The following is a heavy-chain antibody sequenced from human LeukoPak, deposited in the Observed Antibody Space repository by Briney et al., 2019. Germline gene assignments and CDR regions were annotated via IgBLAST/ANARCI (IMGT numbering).Heavy chain of an antibody. J-gene: IGHJ6*02. V-gene: IGHV1-18*01. CDR1: GYTFTRYG. CDR2: ISAYNGNT. Sequence: ASVKVSCKASGYTFTRYGISWVRQAPGQGLGWMGWISAYNGNTNYAQKLQGRVTMTTDTSTSTAYMELRSLRSDDTAVYYCARVNVVVVAATHYYYGMDVWGQGTTVTVSS. D-gene: IGHD2-15*01. CDR3: ARVNVVVVAATHYYYGMDV.